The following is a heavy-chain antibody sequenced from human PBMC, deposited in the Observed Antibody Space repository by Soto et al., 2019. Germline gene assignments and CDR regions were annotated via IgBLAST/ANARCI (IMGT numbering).Heavy chain of an antibody. CDR2: IYNSGST. CDR1: GGSISSYY. J-gene: IGHJ4*02. V-gene: IGHV4-59*08. CDR3: ARQGFWNYDY. D-gene: IGHD1-7*01. Sequence: SETLSLTCTVSGGSISSYYWSWIRQPPGKGLEWIGYIYNSGSTNYNPSHKSRVTISVDTSKNQFSLKLSSVTAADTAVYYCARQGFWNYDYWGQGTLVTVSS.